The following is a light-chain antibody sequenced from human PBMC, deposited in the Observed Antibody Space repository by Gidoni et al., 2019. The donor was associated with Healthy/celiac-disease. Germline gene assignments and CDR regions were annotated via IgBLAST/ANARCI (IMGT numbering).Light chain of an antibody. CDR3: QQSYSTPPIT. V-gene: IGKV1-39*01. CDR2: AAS. J-gene: IGKJ5*01. Sequence: DIQMTQSPSSLSASVGDRVTITCRASQSISSYLNWYQQKPGKAPKLLIYAASSLQSGVPSRFSGSGSETDFTLTISSLQPEDFATYYCQQSYSTPPITFGHGTRLEI. CDR1: QSISSY.